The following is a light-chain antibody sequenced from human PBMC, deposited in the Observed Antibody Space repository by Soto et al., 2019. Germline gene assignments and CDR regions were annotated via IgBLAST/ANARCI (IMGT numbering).Light chain of an antibody. Sequence: EIVLTQSPGTLSLSPGERATLSCRASQSLTNNYFAWYQQKPGRALRLLIDGASTRATGIPARFSRSGSGTDFTLTISRLEPEDVAVYYCQQYEAVVTFGQGTKVDIK. V-gene: IGKV3-20*01. CDR3: QQYEAVVT. J-gene: IGKJ1*01. CDR1: QSLTNNY. CDR2: GAS.